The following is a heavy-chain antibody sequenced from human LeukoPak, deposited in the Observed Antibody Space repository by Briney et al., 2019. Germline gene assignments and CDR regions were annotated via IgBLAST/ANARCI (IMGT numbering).Heavy chain of an antibody. Sequence: PGGSLRLSCVASEFTFSSHAMNWVRQAPGKGLEWVSSTSGGGESTYYADSVKGRFTVSRDNSKNTLYLQINSLRGEDTAVYYCAKGKYSSGGVPDYWGQGTLVTVSS. D-gene: IGHD6-19*01. CDR1: EFTFSSHA. J-gene: IGHJ4*02. CDR2: TSGGGEST. CDR3: AKGKYSSGGVPDY. V-gene: IGHV3-23*01.